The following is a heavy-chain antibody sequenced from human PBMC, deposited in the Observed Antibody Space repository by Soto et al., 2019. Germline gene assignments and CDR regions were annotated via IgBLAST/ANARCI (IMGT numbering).Heavy chain of an antibody. CDR3: ARVWGGAFDI. D-gene: IGHD3-10*01. CDR1: GGSISSYY. Sequence: QVQLQESGPGLVKPSETLSLTCTVSGGSISSYYWSWIRQPPGKGLEWIGYIYYSGSTNYNPSLKSRVTISVDTSKNQFSLKLRSVTAADTAVYYCARVWGGAFDIWGQGTIVTVSS. J-gene: IGHJ3*02. V-gene: IGHV4-59*01. CDR2: IYYSGST.